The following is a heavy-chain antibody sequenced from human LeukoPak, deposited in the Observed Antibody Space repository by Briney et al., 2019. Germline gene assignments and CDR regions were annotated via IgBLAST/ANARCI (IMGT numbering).Heavy chain of an antibody. CDR2: ISSNCDST. D-gene: IGHD1-14*01. CDR1: GFTFSHYA. CDR3: AREIPGDRNPGADY. V-gene: IGHV3-64*02. J-gene: IGHJ4*02. Sequence: GGSLRLSCAASGFTFSHYAMHWVRQAPGKGLEYVSAISSNCDSTYHTDSVKGRFTISRDNSKNILYVQMGRLRVEDTAIYYCAREIPGDRNPGADYWGQGTLVTVSS.